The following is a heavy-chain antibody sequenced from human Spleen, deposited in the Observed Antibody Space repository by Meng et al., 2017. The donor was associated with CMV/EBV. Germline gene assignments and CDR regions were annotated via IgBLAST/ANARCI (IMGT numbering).Heavy chain of an antibody. J-gene: IGHJ4*02. CDR1: GYTFTGYY. V-gene: IGHV1-2*02. Sequence: VKVSCKASGYTFTGYYMHWVRQAPGQGLEWMGWINPNSGGTNYAQKFPGRVTMTRDTSISTAYMELSRLRSDDTAVYYCAREMGVDSSGYYRRPFDYWGQGTLVTVSS. CDR3: AREMGVDSSGYYRRPFDY. CDR2: INPNSGGT. D-gene: IGHD3-22*01.